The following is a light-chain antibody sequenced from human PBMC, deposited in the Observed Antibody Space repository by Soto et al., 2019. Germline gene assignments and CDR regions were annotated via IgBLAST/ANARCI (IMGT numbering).Light chain of an antibody. CDR1: QSVSSN. J-gene: IGKJ1*01. Sequence: EIVMTQSPATLSVSPGERATLSCRASQSVSSNLAWYQQKPGQAPRLLIYGASTRATGIPARFSGSGSGTEFTLTISSLQSEDFAVYYCQQYNNWPAWASGQGTKVDI. CDR3: QQYNNWPAWA. V-gene: IGKV3-15*01. CDR2: GAS.